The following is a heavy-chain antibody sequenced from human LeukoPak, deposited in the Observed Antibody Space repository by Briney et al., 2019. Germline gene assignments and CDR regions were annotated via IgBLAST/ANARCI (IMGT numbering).Heavy chain of an antibody. Sequence: SETLSLTCAVSGGSISSGAYSWSWIRQPPGKGLEWIGYIYHSGSTYYNPSLNSRVTMSLDTSKNQFSLKLSSVTAADTAVYYCARDRAYRRPWFDPWGQGTLVTVSS. V-gene: IGHV4-30-2*01. J-gene: IGHJ5*02. CDR2: IYHSGST. CDR1: GGSISSGAYS. CDR3: ARDRAYRRPWFDP. D-gene: IGHD2-2*01.